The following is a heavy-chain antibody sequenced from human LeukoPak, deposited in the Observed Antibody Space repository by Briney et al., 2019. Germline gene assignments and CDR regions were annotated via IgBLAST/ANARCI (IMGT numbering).Heavy chain of an antibody. V-gene: IGHV4-59*01. J-gene: IGHJ1*01. CDR3: VRDHYYDSSGYTFRH. D-gene: IGHD3-22*01. Sequence: SETLSLTCTVSGGSISNYYWSWIRQPPGKALEWIGYIYYSGSTSYNPSLKSRVTISVDTSKNQFSLKLRSVTVADTAVYYCVRDHYYDSSGYTFRHWGQGTLVSVSS. CDR2: IYYSGST. CDR1: GGSISNYY.